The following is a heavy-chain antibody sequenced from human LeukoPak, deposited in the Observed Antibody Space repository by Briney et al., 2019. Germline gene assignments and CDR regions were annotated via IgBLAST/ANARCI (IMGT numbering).Heavy chain of an antibody. J-gene: IGHJ4*02. CDR2: IHSSGST. V-gene: IGHV4-59*11. CDR1: GGSLSGHF. Sequence: SETLSLTCTVSGGSLSGHFWSWFRRPPGKGLENIGYIHSSGSTNYNPSYKSRVTISIDTSKNQFSLKLSSVTAADTAVYYCAREVAYGGYFDYWGQGTLVTVSS. D-gene: IGHD3-10*01. CDR3: AREVAYGGYFDY.